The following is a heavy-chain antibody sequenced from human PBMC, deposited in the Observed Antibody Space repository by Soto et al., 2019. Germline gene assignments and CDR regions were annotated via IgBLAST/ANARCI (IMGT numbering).Heavy chain of an antibody. CDR2: IDTSGNT. D-gene: IGHD6-13*01. Sequence: SETLSLTGTVSFDSITTYYWSWIRQPAGKGLEWIGRIDTSGNTNYNPSLKSRVTMSVDTSKKQFSLKLTSVTAADTAVYYCARYSNNWFQTEGMDVWGQGTTVTVSS. V-gene: IGHV4-4*07. CDR1: FDSITTYY. CDR3: ARYSNNWFQTEGMDV. J-gene: IGHJ6*02.